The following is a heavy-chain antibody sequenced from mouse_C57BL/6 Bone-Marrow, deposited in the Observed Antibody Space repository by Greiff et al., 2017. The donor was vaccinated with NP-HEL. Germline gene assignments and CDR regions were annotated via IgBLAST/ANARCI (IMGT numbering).Heavy chain of an antibody. V-gene: IGHV5-4*01. CDR2: ISDGGSYT. D-gene: IGHD2-3*01. J-gene: IGHJ2*01. Sequence: EVQRVESGGGLVKPGGSLKLSCAASGFTFSSYAMSWVRQTPEKRLEWVATISDGGSYTYYPDNVKGRFTISRDNAKNNLYLQMSHLKSEDTAMYYCARGGDGYSPYYFDYWGQGTTLTVSS. CDR1: GFTFSSYA. CDR3: ARGGDGYSPYYFDY.